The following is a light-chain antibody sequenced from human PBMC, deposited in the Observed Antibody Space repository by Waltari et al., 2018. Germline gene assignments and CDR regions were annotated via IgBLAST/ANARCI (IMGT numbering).Light chain of an antibody. CDR1: QSVGRF. J-gene: IGKJ2*03. CDR3: QQRSSWPYS. V-gene: IGKV3-11*01. Sequence: EIVLTQSPATLSLSPGEGATLSCRASQSVGRFLAWYQQKPGQAPRLLIYDASNRATGIPVRFSASGSGTDFTLTLSSLEPEDFAVYYCQQRSSWPYSFGQGTKLEIK. CDR2: DAS.